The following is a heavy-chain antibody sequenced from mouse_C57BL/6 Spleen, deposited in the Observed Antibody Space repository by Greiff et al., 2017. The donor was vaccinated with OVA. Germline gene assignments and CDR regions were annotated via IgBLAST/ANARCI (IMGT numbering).Heavy chain of an antibody. Sequence: VKLKQPGAELVRPGSSVKLSCKASGYTFTSYWMHWVKQRPIQGLEWIGNIDPSDSETHYNQKFKDKATLTVDKSSSTAYMQLSSLTSEDSAVYYCARYSNYGAMDYWGQGTSVTVSS. D-gene: IGHD2-5*01. V-gene: IGHV1-52*01. CDR3: ARYSNYGAMDY. J-gene: IGHJ4*01. CDR2: IDPSDSET. CDR1: GYTFTSYW.